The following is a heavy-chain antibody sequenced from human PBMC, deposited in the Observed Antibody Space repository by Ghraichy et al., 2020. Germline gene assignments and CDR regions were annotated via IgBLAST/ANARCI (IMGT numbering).Heavy chain of an antibody. V-gene: IGHV4-59*01. CDR1: GGSISSYY. Sequence: ESLNISCTVSGGSISSYYWSWIRQPPGKGLEWIGYIYYSGSTNYNPSLKSRVTISVDTSKNQFSLKLSSVTAADTAVYYCARVSTRSVADYWGQGTLVTVSS. CDR3: ARVSTRSVADY. D-gene: IGHD1-26*01. CDR2: IYYSGST. J-gene: IGHJ4*02.